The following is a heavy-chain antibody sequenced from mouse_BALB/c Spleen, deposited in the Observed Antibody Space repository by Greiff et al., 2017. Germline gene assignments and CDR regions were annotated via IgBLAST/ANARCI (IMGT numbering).Heavy chain of an antibody. V-gene: IGHV3-6*02. J-gene: IGHJ4*01. CDR3: ARERNGYYDAMDY. CDR1: GYSITSGYY. CDR2: ISYDGSN. Sequence: EVQLVESGPGLVKPSQSLSLTCSVTGYSITSGYYWNWIRQFPGNKLEWMGYISYDGSNNYNPSLKNRISITRDTSKNQFFLKLNSVTTEDTATYYCARERNGYYDAMDYWGQGTSVTVSS. D-gene: IGHD2-2*01.